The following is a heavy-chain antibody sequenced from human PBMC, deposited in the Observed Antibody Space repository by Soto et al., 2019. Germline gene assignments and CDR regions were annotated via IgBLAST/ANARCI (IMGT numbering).Heavy chain of an antibody. CDR3: ARDNDVRTGYFFDN. V-gene: IGHV1-18*01. CDR2: ISGYNGDTNT. D-gene: IGHD1-1*01. Sequence: QVQLVQSGAVVRKPGASVKVSCKASGYIFTNYAISWMRQAPGQGPEWMGWISGYNGDTNTHYSQKFQGRLTLTTDMSTTTAYLELRSLRSDDTAVYYCARDNDVRTGYFFDNWGQGTLVTVSS. J-gene: IGHJ4*02. CDR1: GYIFTNYA.